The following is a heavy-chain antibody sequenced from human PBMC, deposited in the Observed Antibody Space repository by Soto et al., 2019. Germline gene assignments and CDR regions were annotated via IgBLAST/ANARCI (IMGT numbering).Heavy chain of an antibody. D-gene: IGHD3-10*01. CDR3: AREVTLLWFGDNTYYFDY. J-gene: IGHJ4*02. V-gene: IGHV3-33*01. CDR1: GLTFSSYG. Sequence: QVQLVESGGGVVQPGRSLRLSCAASGLTFSSYGMHWVRQAPGKGLEWVAVIWYDGSNKYYADSVKGRFTISRDNSKNTLYLQMNSLRAEDTAVYYCAREVTLLWFGDNTYYFDYWGQGTLVTVSS. CDR2: IWYDGSNK.